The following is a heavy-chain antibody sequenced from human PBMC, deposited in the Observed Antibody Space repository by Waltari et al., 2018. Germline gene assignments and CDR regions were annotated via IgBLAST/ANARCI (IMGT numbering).Heavy chain of an antibody. D-gene: IGHD6-19*01. CDR1: GFTFSSYA. V-gene: IGHV3-23*01. CDR3: ANLYSSGWYGY. Sequence: EVQLLESGGGLVQPGGSLRLSCAASGFTFSSYAMSWVRQAPGEGLEWVSGSSGSGGSKYYADSVKGRFTISRDNSKNTLYLQMNSLRAEDTAVYYCANLYSSGWYGYWGQGTLVTVSS. J-gene: IGHJ4*02. CDR2: SSGSGGSK.